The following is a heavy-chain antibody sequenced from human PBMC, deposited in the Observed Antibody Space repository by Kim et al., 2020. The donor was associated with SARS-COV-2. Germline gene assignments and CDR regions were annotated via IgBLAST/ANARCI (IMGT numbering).Heavy chain of an antibody. V-gene: IGHV3-53*01. Sequence: AVNGRLTISRDNSKSPLYLQMNSLRAEDTAVYYCARAAYSSSSGGLSCDYWGQGTLVTVSS. J-gene: IGHJ4*02. D-gene: IGHD6-6*01. CDR3: ARAAYSSSSGGLSCDY.